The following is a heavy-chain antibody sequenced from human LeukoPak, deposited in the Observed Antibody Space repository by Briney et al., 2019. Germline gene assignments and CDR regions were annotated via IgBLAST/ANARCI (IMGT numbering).Heavy chain of an antibody. J-gene: IGHJ4*02. V-gene: IGHV1-69*05. Sequence: SVKVSCKASGGTFSSYAISWVRQAPGQGLEWMGGIIPIFGTANYAQKFQGRVTITTDESTSTAYMELSSLRSENTAVYYCARNEGYYYDSSGYYNYWGQGTLVTVSS. D-gene: IGHD3-22*01. CDR3: ARNEGYYYDSSGYYNY. CDR1: GGTFSSYA. CDR2: IIPIFGTA.